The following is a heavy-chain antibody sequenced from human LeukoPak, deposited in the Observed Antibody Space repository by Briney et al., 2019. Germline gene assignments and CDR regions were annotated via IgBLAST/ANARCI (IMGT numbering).Heavy chain of an antibody. J-gene: IGHJ4*02. CDR2: IYYSGST. Sequence: SETLSLTCTVSGGSISSYYWSWIRQPPGKGLEWIGYIYYSGSTNYNPSLKSRVTISVDTSKNQFSLKLSSVTAADTAVYYCARGTHYDSSGYYFWGQGTLVTVSS. D-gene: IGHD3-22*01. CDR1: GGSISSYY. V-gene: IGHV4-59*01. CDR3: ARGTHYDSSGYYF.